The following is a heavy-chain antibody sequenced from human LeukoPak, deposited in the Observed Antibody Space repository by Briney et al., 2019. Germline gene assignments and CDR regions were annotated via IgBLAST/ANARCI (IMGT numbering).Heavy chain of an antibody. CDR2: IYPGDSDT. D-gene: IGHD4-17*01. CDR1: GYSFTSYW. CDR3: ARHLRGDQRPHYYYYYGMDV. V-gene: IGHV5-51*01. Sequence: GESLKISRKGSGYSFTSYWIGWVRQMPGKGLEWMGIIYPGDSDTRYSPSFQGQVTISADKSISTAYLQWSSLKASDTAMYYCARHLRGDQRPHYYYYYGMDVWGQGTTVTASS. J-gene: IGHJ6*02.